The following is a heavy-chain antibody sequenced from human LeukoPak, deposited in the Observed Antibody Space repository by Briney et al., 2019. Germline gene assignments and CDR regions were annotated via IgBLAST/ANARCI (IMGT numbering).Heavy chain of an antibody. V-gene: IGHV1-2*02. J-gene: IGHJ3*02. CDR1: GYTFTGYY. D-gene: IGHD2-15*01. Sequence: PGASVKVSCKASGYTFTGYYMHWVRQAPGQGLEWMGWINPNSGGTNYAQKFQGRVTMTRDTSTSTVYMELSSLRSEDTAVYYCARGLAAAFTAFDIWGQGTMVTVSS. CDR3: ARGLAAAFTAFDI. CDR2: INPNSGGT.